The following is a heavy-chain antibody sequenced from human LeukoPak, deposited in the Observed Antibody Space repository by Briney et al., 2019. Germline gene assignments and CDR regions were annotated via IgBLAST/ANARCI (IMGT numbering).Heavy chain of an antibody. J-gene: IGHJ4*02. D-gene: IGHD3-22*01. CDR2: IYYSGST. CDR1: GGSISSHY. CDR3: ARGAKVYYDSSGYYSEGDYFDY. V-gene: IGHV4-59*11. Sequence: PSETLSLTCTVSGGSISSHYWSWTRQPPGKGLEWIGYIYYSGSTNYNPSLKSRVTISVDTSKNQFSLKLSSVTAADTAVYYCARGAKVYYDSSGYYSEGDYFDYWGQGTLVTVSS.